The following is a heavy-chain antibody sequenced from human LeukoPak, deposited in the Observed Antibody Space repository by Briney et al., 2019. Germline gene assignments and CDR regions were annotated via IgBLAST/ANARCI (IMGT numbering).Heavy chain of an antibody. V-gene: IGHV4-34*01. J-gene: IGHJ1*01. Sequence: SETLSLTCAVYGGSFSGYYWSWIRQPPGKGLEWIGEINHSGSTNYNPSLKCRVTISVDTSKNQFSLKLSSVTAADTAVYYCASPNYYGSGSYYRYFQHWGQGTLVTVSS. CDR1: GGSFSGYY. CDR3: ASPNYYGSGSYYRYFQH. D-gene: IGHD3-10*01. CDR2: INHSGST.